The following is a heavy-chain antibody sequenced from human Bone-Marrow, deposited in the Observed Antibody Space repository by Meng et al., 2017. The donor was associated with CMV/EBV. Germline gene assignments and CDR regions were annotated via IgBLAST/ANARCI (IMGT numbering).Heavy chain of an antibody. D-gene: IGHD3-3*01. CDR3: ARNTIFGVVRPYGMDV. J-gene: IGHJ6*02. CDR1: GGTFSSYA. Sequence: SVKVSCKASGGTFSSYAINWVRQAPGQGLEWMGGLIPMLGIANYAQKFQVRVTITTDESMSTAYMELSSLRSEDTAVYYCARNTIFGVVRPYGMDVWGQGTTVTVSS. CDR2: LIPMLGIA. V-gene: IGHV1-69*10.